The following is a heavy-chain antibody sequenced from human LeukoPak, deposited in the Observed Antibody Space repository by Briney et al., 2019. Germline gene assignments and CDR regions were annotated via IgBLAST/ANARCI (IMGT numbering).Heavy chain of an antibody. CDR1: GFTFDDYA. J-gene: IGHJ4*02. CDR2: ITWNSDNI. V-gene: IGHV3-9*01. CDR3: ARSDSMG. D-gene: IGHD5-24*01. Sequence: GRSLRLSCAASGFTFDDYAMHWVRQAPGKGLEWVSGITWNSDNIEYADSVKGRFTISRDNAKNSLYLQMNSLRAEDTAVYYCARSDSMGWGQGTLVTVSS.